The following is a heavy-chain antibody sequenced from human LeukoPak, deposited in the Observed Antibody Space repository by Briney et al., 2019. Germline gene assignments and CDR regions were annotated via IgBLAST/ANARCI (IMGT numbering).Heavy chain of an antibody. CDR3: ARHRGYYSSSYDY. Sequence: SETLSLTCAVYGGSFSGYYWSWIRQPPGKGLEWIGSIYHSGSTYYNPSLKSRVTISVDTSKNQFSLKLSSVTAADTAVYYCARHRGYYSSSYDYWGQGTLVTVSS. V-gene: IGHV4-34*01. CDR2: IYHSGST. CDR1: GGSFSGYY. J-gene: IGHJ4*02. D-gene: IGHD6-13*01.